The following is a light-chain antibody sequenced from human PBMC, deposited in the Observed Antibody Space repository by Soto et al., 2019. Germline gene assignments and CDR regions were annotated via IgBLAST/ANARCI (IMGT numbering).Light chain of an antibody. CDR3: CSYAGSSTPLI. Sequence: QSVLTQPASVSGSPGQSITISCTGTSSDVGSYNLVSWYQQHPGKAPKLMIYEVSKRPSGVSNRFSGSKSGNTASLTISGLQAEDEADYYCCSYAGSSTPLIFGTGTKVPVL. CDR2: EVS. J-gene: IGLJ1*01. CDR1: SSDVGSYNL. V-gene: IGLV2-23*02.